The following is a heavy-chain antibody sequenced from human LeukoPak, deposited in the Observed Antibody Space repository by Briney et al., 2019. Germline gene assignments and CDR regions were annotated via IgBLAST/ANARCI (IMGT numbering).Heavy chain of an antibody. CDR1: GYTLTSYY. V-gene: IGHV1-46*01. D-gene: IGHD5-24*01. J-gene: IGHJ6*02. CDR3: ASVYKCGMDV. Sequence: ASVKVSCKASGYTLTSYYLHWVRQAPGQGLEWMAIINPSGGSTSHPQKFQGRVTMTRDTSASTVYMELSSLRSEDTAVYYCASVYKCGMDVWGQGTTVTVSS. CDR2: INPSGGST.